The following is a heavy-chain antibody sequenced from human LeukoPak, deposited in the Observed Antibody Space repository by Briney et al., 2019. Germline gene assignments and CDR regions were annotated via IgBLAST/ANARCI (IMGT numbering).Heavy chain of an antibody. CDR3: ARDLGYDILTGYYNGAFDI. V-gene: IGHV3-30-3*01. Sequence: GGSLRLSCAASGFTFSSYAMHWVRQAPGKGLEWVAVISYDGSNKYYADSVKGRFTISRDNSKNTLYLQMNSLRAEDTAVYYCARDLGYDILTGYYNGAFDIWGQGTMVTVSS. CDR1: GFTFSSYA. CDR2: ISYDGSNK. J-gene: IGHJ3*02. D-gene: IGHD3-9*01.